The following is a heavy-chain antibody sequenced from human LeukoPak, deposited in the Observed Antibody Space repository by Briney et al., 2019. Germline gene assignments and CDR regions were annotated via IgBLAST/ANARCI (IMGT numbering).Heavy chain of an antibody. J-gene: IGHJ5*02. CDR2: IDKKDNLYAT. V-gene: IGHV3-73*01. D-gene: IGHD2-15*01. CDR3: TRDRGTYNWFDP. Sequence: GGSLRLSCAASGFTFSGSAVHWVWQSSGKGLEWVGHIDKKDNLYATAYAESVKGRFTISRDDSKDTAFLHMDSLKTEDTALYYCTRDRGTYNWFDPWGQGTLVTVSS. CDR1: GFTFSGSA.